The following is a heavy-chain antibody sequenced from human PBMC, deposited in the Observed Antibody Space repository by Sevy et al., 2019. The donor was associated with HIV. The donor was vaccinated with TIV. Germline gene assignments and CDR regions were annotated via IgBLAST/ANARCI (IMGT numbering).Heavy chain of an antibody. Sequence: GGSLRLSCAASGFTVSSTYMSWVRQAPGKGLEWVSVLYSGGSTYYADSVKGRFTISRDNSKNRLYLQMNSLRAEDTAVYFCARSPGFLFDFWGQGTLVTVSS. CDR3: ARSPGFLFDF. CDR2: LYSGGST. D-gene: IGHD3-10*01. CDR1: GFTVSSTY. V-gene: IGHV3-53*01. J-gene: IGHJ4*02.